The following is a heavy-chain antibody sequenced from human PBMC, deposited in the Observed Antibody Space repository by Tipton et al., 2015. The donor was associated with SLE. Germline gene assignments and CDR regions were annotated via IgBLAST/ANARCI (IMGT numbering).Heavy chain of an antibody. V-gene: IGHV4-34*01. D-gene: IGHD3-3*01. Sequence: TLSLTCAVYGGSFSGYYWSWIRQPPGKGLEWIGEINHSGSTNYNPSLKSRVTISVDTSKNQFSLKLSSVTAADTAVYYCARERPPPNDFWSGYLFDYWGQGTLVTVSS. CDR3: ARERPPPNDFWSGYLFDY. CDR1: GGSFSGYY. J-gene: IGHJ4*02. CDR2: INHSGST.